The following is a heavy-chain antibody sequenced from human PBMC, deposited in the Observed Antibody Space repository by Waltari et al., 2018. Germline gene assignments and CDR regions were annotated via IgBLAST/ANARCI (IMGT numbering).Heavy chain of an antibody. V-gene: IGHV4-39*01. D-gene: IGHD7-27*01. CDR2: IYYSGST. Sequence: QLQLQESGPGLVKPSETLSLTCTVSGGSISSSSYYWGWIRQPPGKGLEWIGGIYYSGSTYYNPALKSRVTISVDTSKNQFSLKLSSVTAADTAVYYCARHNWGNFDYWGQGTLVTVSS. CDR3: ARHNWGNFDY. J-gene: IGHJ4*02. CDR1: GGSISSSSYY.